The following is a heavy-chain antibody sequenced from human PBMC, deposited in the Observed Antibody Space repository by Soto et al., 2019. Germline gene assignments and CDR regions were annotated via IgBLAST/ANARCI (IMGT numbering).Heavy chain of an antibody. CDR2: IYYIGNT. Sequence: SETLSLTCTVSGGSISTRSSYWGWIRQPPGKGLEGIGSIYYIGNTNYNPSLKSRVTISIDTSKNRFSLNLSSVTAADTAVYYCARFRDYDILTGPREGAFDIWGQGTMVTVSS. CDR1: GGSISTRSSY. V-gene: IGHV4-39*02. CDR3: ARFRDYDILTGPREGAFDI. J-gene: IGHJ3*02. D-gene: IGHD3-9*01.